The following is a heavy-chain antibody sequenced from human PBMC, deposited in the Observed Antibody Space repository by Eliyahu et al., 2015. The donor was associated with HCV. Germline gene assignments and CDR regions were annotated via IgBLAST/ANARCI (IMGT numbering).Heavy chain of an antibody. V-gene: IGHV1-46*04. D-gene: IGHD3-10*01. Sequence: QVQLVQSGAEVKKPGASVKVSCKASGYPFTNYYIHWVRQASGQGLEWVGIINPSVGSTTYAQKLQGRVTISRDTSTTTVYMELSSLRSEDTALYYCARDLSRQDSGPESRRGIDGIDNWGQGTLVTVSS. CDR1: GYPFTNYY. CDR2: INPSVGST. J-gene: IGHJ4*02. CDR3: ARDLSRQDSGPESRRGIDGIDN.